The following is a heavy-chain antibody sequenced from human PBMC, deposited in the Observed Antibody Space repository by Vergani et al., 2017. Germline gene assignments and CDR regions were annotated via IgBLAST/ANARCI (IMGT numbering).Heavy chain of an antibody. CDR1: GGTFSSYT. J-gene: IGHJ6*02. D-gene: IGHD5-24*01. CDR3: ARGTYGYNYYYYYGMDV. Sequence: QVQLVQSRAEVKKPGSSVKLSCKASGGTFSSYTISWVRQAPGQGLEWMGRIIPILGIANYAKKFQGRVTITADKSTSTAYMELSSLRSEDTAVYYCARGTYGYNYYYYYGMDVWGQGTTVTVSS. V-gene: IGHV1-69*02. CDR2: IIPILGIA.